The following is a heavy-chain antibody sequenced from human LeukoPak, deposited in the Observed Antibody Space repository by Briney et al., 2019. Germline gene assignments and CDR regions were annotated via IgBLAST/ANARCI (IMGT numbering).Heavy chain of an antibody. D-gene: IGHD1-1*01. CDR3: ARELDVYFDY. V-gene: IGHV1-2*04. CDR1: GYTFTGYY. Sequence: ASVTVSCKASGYTFTGYYMHWVRQAPGQGLEWMGWINPNSGGTNYAQKFQGWVTMTRDTSISTAYMELSRLRPDDTAVYYCARELDVYFDYWGQGTLVTVSS. J-gene: IGHJ4*02. CDR2: INPNSGGT.